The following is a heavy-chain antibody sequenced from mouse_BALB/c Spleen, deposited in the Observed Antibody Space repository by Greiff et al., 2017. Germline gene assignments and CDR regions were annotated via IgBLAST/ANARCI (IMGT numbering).Heavy chain of an antibody. V-gene: IGHV6-6*02. CDR3: TSYGNYVRFAY. D-gene: IGHD2-10*02. J-gene: IGHJ3*01. Sequence: EVQLVESGGGLVQPGGSMKLSCVASGFTFSNYWMNWVRQSPEKGLEWVAEIRLKSNNYATHYADSVKGRFTISRDDSKSSVYLQMNNLRAEDTGIYYCTSYGNYVRFAYWGQGTLVTVSA. CDR1: GFTFSNYW. CDR2: IRLKSNNYAT.